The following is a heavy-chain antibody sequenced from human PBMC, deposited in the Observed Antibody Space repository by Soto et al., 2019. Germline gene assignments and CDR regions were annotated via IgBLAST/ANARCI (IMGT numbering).Heavy chain of an antibody. CDR1: GGSISSSSYH. J-gene: IGHJ4*02. D-gene: IGHD1-7*01. CDR2: IYYSGST. CDR3: ARLFRELHRITTPSFDY. V-gene: IGHV4-39*01. Sequence: PSEPLSLTCTVSGGSISSSSYHWGWIRQPPGKGLEWIGSIYYSGSTYYNPSLKSRVTISVDTSKNQFSLKLSSVTAADTAVYYCARLFRELHRITTPSFDYWGQGTLVTVSS.